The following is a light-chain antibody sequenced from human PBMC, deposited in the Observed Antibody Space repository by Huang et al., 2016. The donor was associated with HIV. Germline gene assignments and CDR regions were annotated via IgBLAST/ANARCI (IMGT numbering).Light chain of an antibody. J-gene: IGKJ3*01. Sequence: EMVMTQSPATLSVSPGERATLSCRASQSIGTNLAWYQQKPGTAPRLRIYCSATRAPGIPVRCSCSGSGTEFTLTISSLQSEDFAVYYCQQYNNWRTFGPGTKVDIK. CDR1: QSIGTN. V-gene: IGKV3-15*01. CDR2: CSA. CDR3: QQYNNWRT.